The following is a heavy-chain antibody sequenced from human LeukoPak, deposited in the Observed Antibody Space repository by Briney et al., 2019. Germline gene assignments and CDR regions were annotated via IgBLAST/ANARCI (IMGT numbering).Heavy chain of an antibody. CDR2: MNPNSGNT. CDR1: GYTFTSYD. CDR3: ARGPYYDFWSGYSPFYYYYYGMDV. D-gene: IGHD3-3*01. J-gene: IGHJ6*02. V-gene: IGHV1-8*01. Sequence: ASVKVSCKAPGYTFTSYDINWVRQATGQGLEWMGWMNPNSGNTGYAQKFQGRVTMTRNTSISTAYMELSSLRSEDTAVYYCARGPYYDFWSGYSPFYYYYYGMDVWGQGTTVTVSS.